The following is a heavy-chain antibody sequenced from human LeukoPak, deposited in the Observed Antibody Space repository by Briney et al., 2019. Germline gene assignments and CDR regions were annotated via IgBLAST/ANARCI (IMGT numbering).Heavy chain of an antibody. D-gene: IGHD6-19*01. CDR3: GKTIAVADTTDF. CDR1: GFTFSNYG. CDR2: ISGSGVTT. Sequence: PGGSLRLSCAASGFTFSNYGMSWVRQAPGKGLEWVSAISGSGVTTYYADSVKGRFTISRDNSKHTLYLQMNSLRAEDTAMYYCGKTIAVADTTDFWGQGTLVTVSS. V-gene: IGHV3-23*01. J-gene: IGHJ4*02.